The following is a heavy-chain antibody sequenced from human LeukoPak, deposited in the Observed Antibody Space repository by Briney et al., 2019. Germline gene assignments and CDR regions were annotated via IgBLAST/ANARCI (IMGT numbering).Heavy chain of an antibody. J-gene: IGHJ6*04. D-gene: IGHD3-16*01. CDR2: IHYTGST. V-gene: IGHV4-59*01. CDR1: GDSISTSY. CDR3: TRASGQDLGPYYYNYGMDV. Sequence: SETLSLTCSVSGDSISTSYWSWIRQPPGKGLEWIGYIHYTGSTNYNPSLKSRVIISVDTSKTHFSLKLCSVTAADTAVYYCTRASGQDLGPYYYNYGMDVWGKGTTVTVSS.